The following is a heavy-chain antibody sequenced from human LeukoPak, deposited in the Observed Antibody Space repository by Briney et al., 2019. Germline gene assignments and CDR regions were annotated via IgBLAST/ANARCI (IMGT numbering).Heavy chain of an antibody. CDR3: ARHHPTVTPYYMDV. CDR1: GGSISSSSHY. D-gene: IGHD4-17*01. V-gene: IGHV4-39*01. J-gene: IGHJ6*03. CDR2: ISYSGST. Sequence: SETPSLTWTVSGGSISSSSHYWGWIRQPAGKGQEWIGSISYSGSTYYNPSLKSRVTISVDTSKNQFSLKLSSVTAADTAVYYCARHHPTVTPYYMDVWGKGTTVTISS.